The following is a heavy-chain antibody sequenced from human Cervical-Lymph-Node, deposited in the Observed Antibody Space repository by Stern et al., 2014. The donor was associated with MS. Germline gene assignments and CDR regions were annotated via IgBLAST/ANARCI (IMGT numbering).Heavy chain of an antibody. V-gene: IGHV5-51*01. CDR3: ARHKGYYYDTSGGQSFDI. CDR2: IYPAESDV. CDR1: GYSFTNSW. Sequence: MQLVQSGAEVKKAGASLKISCQVSGYSFTNSWIGWVRQMPGKGLEWMGIIYPAESDVRYSPSFPGQVTMSVATFIETAYMQWSSLKASDTAMYYCARHKGYYYDTSGGQSFDIWGQGTMVTVSS. D-gene: IGHD3-22*01. J-gene: IGHJ3*02.